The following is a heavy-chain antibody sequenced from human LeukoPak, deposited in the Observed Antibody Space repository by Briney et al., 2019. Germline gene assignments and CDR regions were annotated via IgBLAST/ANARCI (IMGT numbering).Heavy chain of an antibody. CDR1: GFTVSSNY. V-gene: IGHV3-53*01. CDR3: ARPGAPDAFDI. J-gene: IGHJ3*02. D-gene: IGHD1-26*01. Sequence: GGSLRLSCAASGFTVSSNYMSWVRQAPGKGLEWVSSIYSAGSTNYADSVRGRFTISRDNLKNTLYLQMNSLRVEDTAVYYCARPGAPDAFDIWGRGTMVTLSS. CDR2: IYSAGST.